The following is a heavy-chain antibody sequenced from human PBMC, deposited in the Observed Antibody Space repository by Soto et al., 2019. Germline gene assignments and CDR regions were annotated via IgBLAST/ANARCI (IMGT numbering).Heavy chain of an antibody. V-gene: IGHV2-5*02. J-gene: IGHJ4*02. CDR2: IYWDDDK. Sequence: KESGPTLVKPTQTLTLTCTFSGFSLSTSGVGVGWIRQPPEKALEWLALIYWDDDKRYSPSLRSRLTITKDTSKNQVVLTMTNMDPVDTATYYCAHRRAYYGSWVWGYFDYWGQGTLVTVSS. D-gene: IGHD3-10*01. CDR3: AHRRAYYGSWVWGYFDY. CDR1: GFSLSTSGVG.